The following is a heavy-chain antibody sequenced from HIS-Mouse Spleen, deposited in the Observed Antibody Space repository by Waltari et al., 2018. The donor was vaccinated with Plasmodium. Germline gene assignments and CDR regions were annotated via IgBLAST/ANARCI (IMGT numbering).Heavy chain of an antibody. J-gene: IGHJ4*02. CDR3: AKGGWGFDY. CDR2: IGGSGGST. D-gene: IGHD1-26*01. V-gene: IGHV3-23*01. Sequence: EVQLLESGGGLVQPGGSLSLSCAAFGFTFSSYAMSWGRQAPGKGREWVSAIGGSGGSTYYADSVKGRFTISRDNSKTPLYLQMTSLRAEDTAVYYCAKGGWGFDYWGQGTLVTVSS. CDR1: GFTFSSYA.